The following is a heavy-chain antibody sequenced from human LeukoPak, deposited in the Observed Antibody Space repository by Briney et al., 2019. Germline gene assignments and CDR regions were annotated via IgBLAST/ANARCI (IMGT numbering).Heavy chain of an antibody. Sequence: PSETLSLTCTVSGDSVNSGAYYWSWLRQPAGKEPEWIGRIYPLETTNYNPSLKSRVTISVDTSKNQFSLKLSSVTAADTAVYYCARLALFSGKEEHWGQGTLVTVSS. D-gene: IGHD2-15*01. CDR2: IYPLETT. V-gene: IGHV4-61*02. J-gene: IGHJ4*02. CDR1: GDSVNSGAYY. CDR3: ARLALFSGKEEH.